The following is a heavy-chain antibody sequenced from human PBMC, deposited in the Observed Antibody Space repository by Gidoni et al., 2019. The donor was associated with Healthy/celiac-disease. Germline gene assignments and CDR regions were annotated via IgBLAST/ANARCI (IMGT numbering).Heavy chain of an antibody. CDR1: GFPFISYA. CDR2: ISGSGGST. D-gene: IGHD6-19*01. CDR3: AKDVVFHVAVAGYYFDY. J-gene: IGHJ4*02. V-gene: IGHV3-23*01. Sequence: EVQLLESGGGLVQPGGSLRLSCAASGFPFISYAMSWVRQAPGKGLEWVSAISGSGGSTYYADSVKGRFTISRDNSKNTLYLQMNSLRAEDTAVYYCAKDVVFHVAVAGYYFDYWGQGTLVTVSS.